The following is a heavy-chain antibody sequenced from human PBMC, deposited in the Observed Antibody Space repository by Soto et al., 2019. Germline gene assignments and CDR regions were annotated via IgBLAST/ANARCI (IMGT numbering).Heavy chain of an antibody. V-gene: IGHV5-51*01. Sequence: HGESLKITCKSSGYSFTSYWIAAARQMPGKALEWMGITYPGDSDTRYSPSFQGQVTISADKSISTAYLQWSSLKASDTAMYYCARSVDSGSYYDYYYYGMDVWGQGTKVIVSS. J-gene: IGHJ6*02. CDR1: GYSFTSYW. D-gene: IGHD1-26*01. CDR3: ARSVDSGSYYDYYYYGMDV. CDR2: TYPGDSDT.